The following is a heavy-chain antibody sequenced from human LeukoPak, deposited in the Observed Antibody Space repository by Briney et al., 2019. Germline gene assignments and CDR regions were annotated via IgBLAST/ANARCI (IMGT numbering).Heavy chain of an antibody. CDR1: GFTFSSYA. J-gene: IGHJ4*02. Sequence: GGSLRLSCAASGFTFSSYAMSWVRQAPGKGLEWVSAISGSGGSTYYADSVKGRFTISRDNSKNTLYLQMNSLRAEDTAVYYCAKYSYWFSRLGGVFDYWGQGTLVTVSS. CDR2: ISGSGGST. CDR3: AKYSYWFSRLGGVFDY. V-gene: IGHV3-23*01. D-gene: IGHD3-10*01.